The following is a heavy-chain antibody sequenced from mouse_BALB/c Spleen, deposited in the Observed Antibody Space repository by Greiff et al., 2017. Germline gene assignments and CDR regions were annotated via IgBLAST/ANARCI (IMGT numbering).Heavy chain of an antibody. D-gene: IGHD2-3*01. Sequence: QVQLQQSGAELAKPGASVKMSCKASGYTFTSYWMHWVKQRPGQGLEWIGYINPSTGYTEYNQKFKDKATLTADKSSSTAYMQLSSLTSEDSAVYYCARSDGYYGYAMDYWGQGTSVTVSA. CDR1: GYTFTSYW. CDR3: ARSDGYYGYAMDY. V-gene: IGHV1-7*01. CDR2: INPSTGYT. J-gene: IGHJ4*01.